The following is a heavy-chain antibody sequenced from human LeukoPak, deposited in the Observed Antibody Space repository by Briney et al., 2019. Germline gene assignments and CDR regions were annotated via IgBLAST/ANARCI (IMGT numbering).Heavy chain of an antibody. J-gene: IGHJ4*02. CDR1: GFTFSSDA. CDR3: AKDGSIYYYDSSGYYPMFDY. CDR2: ISGRGGST. V-gene: IGHV3-23*01. Sequence: PGGSLRLSCAASGFTFSSDAVSWVRQAPGEGREWVSAISGRGGSTYYADSVKGRFTLSTDNSKNTLYLQINSQRAEDTVVYYCAKDGSIYYYDSSGYYPMFDYWGQGTLVTVSS. D-gene: IGHD3-22*01.